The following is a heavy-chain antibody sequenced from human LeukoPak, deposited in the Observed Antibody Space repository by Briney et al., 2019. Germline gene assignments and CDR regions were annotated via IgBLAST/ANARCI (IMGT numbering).Heavy chain of an antibody. CDR1: GFTFSSYA. Sequence: GRSLRLSCAASGFTFSSYAMHWVRQAPGKGVEGGAVISYDGSNKYYADSVKGRFTISRDNSKNTLYLQMNSLRAEDTAVYYCARDLTYGYDDYWGQGTLVTVSS. D-gene: IGHD5-18*01. CDR2: ISYDGSNK. CDR3: ARDLTYGYDDY. J-gene: IGHJ4*02. V-gene: IGHV3-30*04.